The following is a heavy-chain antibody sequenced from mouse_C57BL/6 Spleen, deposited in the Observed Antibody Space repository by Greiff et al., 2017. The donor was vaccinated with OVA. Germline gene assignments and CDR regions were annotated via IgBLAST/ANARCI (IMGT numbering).Heavy chain of an antibody. J-gene: IGHJ4*01. CDR2: IHPNSGST. V-gene: IGHV1-64*01. CDR1: GYTFTSYW. CDR3: ARRIGNSAYAMDY. D-gene: IGHD2-1*01. Sequence: QVQLKQPGAELVKPGASVKLSCKASGYTFTSYWMHWVKQRPGQGLEWIGMIHPNSGSTNYNEKFKSKATLTVDKSSSTAYMQLSSLTSEDSAVYYCARRIGNSAYAMDYWGQGTSVTVSS.